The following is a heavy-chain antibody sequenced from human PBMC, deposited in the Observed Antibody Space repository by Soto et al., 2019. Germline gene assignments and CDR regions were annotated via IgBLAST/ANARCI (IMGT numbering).Heavy chain of an antibody. Sequence: PSETLSLTCTVSGGSISSGDYYWSWIRQPPGKGLEWIGYIYYSGSTYYNPSLKSRVTISVDTSKNQFSLKLSSVTAADTAVYYCARIDYYDSSGYPYWGQGTLVTVSS. CDR1: GGSISSGDYY. CDR2: IYYSGST. D-gene: IGHD3-22*01. V-gene: IGHV4-30-4*01. J-gene: IGHJ4*02. CDR3: ARIDYYDSSGYPY.